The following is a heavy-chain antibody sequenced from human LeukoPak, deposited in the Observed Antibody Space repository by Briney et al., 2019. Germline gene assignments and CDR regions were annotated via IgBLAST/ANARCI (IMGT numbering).Heavy chain of an antibody. CDR2: IIPIFGTA. CDR3: AGVLRSSGYYYWGGELEDY. CDR1: GGTFSSYA. Sequence: ASVKVSCKASGGTFSSYAISWVRQAPGQGLEWMGGIIPIFGTANYAQKFQGRVTITADESTSTAYMELSSLRSEDTAVYYLAGVLRSSGYYYWGGELEDYWGQGTLVTVSS. V-gene: IGHV1-69*01. J-gene: IGHJ4*02. D-gene: IGHD3-22*01.